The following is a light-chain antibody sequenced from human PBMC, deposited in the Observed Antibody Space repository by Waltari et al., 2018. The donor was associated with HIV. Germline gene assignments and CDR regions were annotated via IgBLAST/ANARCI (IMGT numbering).Light chain of an antibody. CDR3: AAWDDSLNGYV. V-gene: IGLV1-44*01. J-gene: IGLJ1*01. CDR2: GDD. Sequence: QSVLTQPPSASGTPGQRVTISCSVSTSNIGSNSVNWYQQLPGTAHKLLIYGDDQRPSGVPDRFSGSKSGTSASLAISGPQSEDEAVYFCAAWDDSLNGYVFGAGTKVTVL. CDR1: TSNIGSNS.